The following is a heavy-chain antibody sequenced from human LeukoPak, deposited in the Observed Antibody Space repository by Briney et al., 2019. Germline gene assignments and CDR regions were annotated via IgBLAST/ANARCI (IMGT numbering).Heavy chain of an antibody. CDR1: GFTFSSYS. J-gene: IGHJ4*02. CDR3: ARDRGDGYNEHSFDY. D-gene: IGHD5-24*01. CDR2: ISSSSSYI. V-gene: IGHV3-21*01. Sequence: GGSLRLSCAASGFTFSSYSMNWVRQAPGKGLEWVSSISSSSSYIYYADSVKGRFTISRDNAKNSLYLQMNSLRAEDTAVYYCARDRGDGYNEHSFDYWGQGTLATVSS.